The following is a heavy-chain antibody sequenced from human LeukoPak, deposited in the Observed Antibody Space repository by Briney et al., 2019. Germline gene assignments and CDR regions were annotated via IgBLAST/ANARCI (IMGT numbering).Heavy chain of an antibody. Sequence: EASVKVSCKASGYTFTSYYMHWVRRAPGQGLEWMGIINPSGGSTSYAQKFQGRVTMTRDTSTSTVYTELSSLRSEDTAVYYCARDRRYYYDSSGYIGPFDYWGLGILITVSS. CDR1: GYTFTSYY. D-gene: IGHD3-22*01. CDR2: INPSGGST. J-gene: IGHJ4*02. V-gene: IGHV1-46*01. CDR3: ARDRRYYYDSSGYIGPFDY.